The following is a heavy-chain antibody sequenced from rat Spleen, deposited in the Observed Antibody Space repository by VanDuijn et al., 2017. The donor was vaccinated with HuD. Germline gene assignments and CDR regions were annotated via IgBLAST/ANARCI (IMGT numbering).Heavy chain of an antibody. CDR1: GFTFRNYG. J-gene: IGHJ1*01. CDR2: ISYDGSTT. Sequence: EVQLVESGGGLVQPGRSLKLSCAASGFTFRNYGMAWVRQAPTKGPDWVAIISYDGSTTYYRDSLKGRFTVSRDNAKNTLYLQMDSLRSEDTATYYCARHEDYYSIYPHWYFDFWGPGTMVTVSS. D-gene: IGHD1-2*01. CDR3: ARHEDYYSIYPHWYFDF. V-gene: IGHV5-29*01.